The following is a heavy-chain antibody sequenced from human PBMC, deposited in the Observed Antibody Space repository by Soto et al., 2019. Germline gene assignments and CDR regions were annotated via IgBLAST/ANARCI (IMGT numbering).Heavy chain of an antibody. CDR3: ARDYARWLASPH. J-gene: IGHJ4*02. CDR2: ISYDGSNK. Sequence: GGSLRLSCAASGFTFSSYAMHWVRQAPGKGLEWVAVISYDGSNKYYADSVKGRFTISRDNSKNTLYLQMNSLRAEDTAVYYCARDYARWLASPHWGQGTLVTVSS. CDR1: GFTFSSYA. D-gene: IGHD6-19*01. V-gene: IGHV3-30-3*01.